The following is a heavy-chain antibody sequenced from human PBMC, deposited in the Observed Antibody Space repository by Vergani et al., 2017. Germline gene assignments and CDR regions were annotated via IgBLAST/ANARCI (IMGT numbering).Heavy chain of an antibody. CDR1: GFTFSGSA. CDR2: IRSKANSYAT. D-gene: IGHD1-26*01. CDR3: AKRGGPVELTPRYYYYYYMDV. V-gene: IGHV3-73*01. J-gene: IGHJ6*03. Sequence: EVQLVESGGGLVQPGGSLKLSCAASGFTFSGSAMHWVRQASGKGLEWVGRIRSKANSYATAYAASVKGRFTISRDNSKNTLYLQMNSLRAEDTAVYYGAKRGGPVELTPRYYYYYYMDVGGKGTTVTVSS.